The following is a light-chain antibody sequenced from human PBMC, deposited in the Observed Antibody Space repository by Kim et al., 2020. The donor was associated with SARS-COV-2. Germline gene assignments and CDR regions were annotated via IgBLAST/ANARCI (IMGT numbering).Light chain of an antibody. J-gene: IGKJ1*01. Sequence: DIQMTQSPSTLSASVGDRVTITCRASQSISSLLAWYQQKPGKAPKLLIYKASSLESGVPSRFSGSGSGTEFTLTISGLQPDDFATYYCQQYLTYSWTFGQGTKVEIK. CDR3: QQYLTYSWT. CDR1: QSISSL. CDR2: KAS. V-gene: IGKV1-5*03.